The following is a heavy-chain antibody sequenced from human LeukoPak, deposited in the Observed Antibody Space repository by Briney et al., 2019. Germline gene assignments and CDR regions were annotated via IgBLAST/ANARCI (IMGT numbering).Heavy chain of an antibody. V-gene: IGHV3-7*03. D-gene: IGHD2-15*01. CDR1: GFSFSNYW. J-gene: IGHJ6*02. Sequence: GGSLRLSCAASGFSFSNYWMSWVRQAPGKGLEWVANIKQDGSDKYYVDSVKGRFTISRDNAKNSLYLQMNSLRAEDTAVYYCAKGEGWGYCSGGSCYYYYYGMDVWGQGTTVTVSS. CDR3: AKGEGWGYCSGGSCYYYYYGMDV. CDR2: IKQDGSDK.